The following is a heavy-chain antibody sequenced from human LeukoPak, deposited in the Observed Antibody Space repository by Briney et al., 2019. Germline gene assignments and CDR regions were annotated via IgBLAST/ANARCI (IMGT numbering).Heavy chain of an antibody. J-gene: IGHJ4*02. CDR3: ATPYHYYDSSGYLIY. CDR1: GGTFSSYA. D-gene: IGHD3-22*01. CDR2: IIPILGIA. V-gene: IGHV1-69*04. Sequence: SVKVSCKASGGTFSSYAISWVRQAPGQGLEWMERIIPILGIANYAQKFQGRVTITADKSTSTAYMELSSLRSEDTAVYYCATPYHYYDSSGYLIYWGQGTLVTVSS.